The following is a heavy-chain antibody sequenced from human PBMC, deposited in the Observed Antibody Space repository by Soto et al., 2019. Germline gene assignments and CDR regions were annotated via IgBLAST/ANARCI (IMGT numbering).Heavy chain of an antibody. CDR2: IYYSGST. Sequence: SETLSLTCTVSGDSVIRGSYYCSWIRPPPGKGLEWIGYIYYSGSTKYSPPLKSRVTISVDTSKNQFSLKLSSVTAADTAVYYCATIRDGSGYSPLFDPWGHGTLVTVSS. V-gene: IGHV4-61*01. J-gene: IGHJ5*02. D-gene: IGHD3-22*01. CDR1: GDSVIRGSYY. CDR3: ATIRDGSGYSPLFDP.